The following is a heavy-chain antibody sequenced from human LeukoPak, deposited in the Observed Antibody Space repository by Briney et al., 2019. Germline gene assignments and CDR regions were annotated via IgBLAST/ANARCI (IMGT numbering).Heavy chain of an antibody. V-gene: IGHV3-30-3*01. CDR3: ARGGDLKYCSGGSCYSVDY. CDR1: GFSFSDYV. D-gene: IGHD2-15*01. J-gene: IGHJ4*02. CDR2: ISQDGGTK. Sequence: GGSLRLSCAASGFSFSDYVIHWVRQAPGKGLDWVAVISQDGGTKYYADSVKGRLTISRDNSKNMLYLQMNSLRPEDTAVYYCARGGDLKYCSGGSCYSVDYWGQGTLVTVFS.